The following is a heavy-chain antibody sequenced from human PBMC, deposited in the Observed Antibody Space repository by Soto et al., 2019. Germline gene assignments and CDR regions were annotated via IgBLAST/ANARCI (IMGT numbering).Heavy chain of an antibody. J-gene: IGHJ3*02. D-gene: IGHD5-12*01. Sequence: QVQLVQSGPEVKKPGSSVKVSCRASGGTLSNYANPWVRQAPGQGLEYMGGSIPDFETANYAQNFKERARISAVRSMSTVYMELRGLTIDDTAVYYCARGLYSSVDNSGPSWDAALDIWGQGTLVTVS. CDR1: GGTLSNYA. CDR3: ARGLYSSVDNSGPSWDAALDI. V-gene: IGHV1-69*06. CDR2: SIPDFETA.